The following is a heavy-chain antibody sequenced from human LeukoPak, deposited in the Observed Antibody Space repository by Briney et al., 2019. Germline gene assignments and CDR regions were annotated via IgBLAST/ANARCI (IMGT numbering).Heavy chain of an antibody. CDR2: TNPKSGGT. D-gene: IGHD6-13*01. Sequence: ASVKVSCKASGYSFTGNHLHWVRRAPGQGHGWMGRTNPKSGGTNYAQKFQDRVTMTRDTSISTAYIELRRLRSDDTAVYYCAREGVSQGFLKAAPVLNDWGQGTLVIVSS. J-gene: IGHJ4*02. CDR3: AREGVSQGFLKAAPVLND. CDR1: GYSFTGNH. V-gene: IGHV1-2*06.